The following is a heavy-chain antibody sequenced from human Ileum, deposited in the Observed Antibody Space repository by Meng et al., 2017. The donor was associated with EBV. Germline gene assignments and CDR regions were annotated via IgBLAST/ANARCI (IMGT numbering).Heavy chain of an antibody. CDR3: ARVGQWLPIDY. CDR2: IYHSGST. D-gene: IGHD6-19*01. CDR1: GGSISISNW. J-gene: IGHJ4*02. V-gene: IGHV4-4*02. Sequence: QVQLRGSGHGLVKLSGTLSLTCAVSGGSISISNWWSWVRQPPGKGLEWIGEIYHSGSTNYNPFLKSRVTISVDKSKNQFSLNLSSVTAADTAVYYCARVGQWLPIDYWGQGTLVTVSS.